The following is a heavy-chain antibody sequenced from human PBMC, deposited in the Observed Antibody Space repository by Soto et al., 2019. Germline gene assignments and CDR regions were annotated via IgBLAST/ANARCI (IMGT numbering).Heavy chain of an antibody. Sequence: ASVKFSCKASGYTFTSYDINWVRQATGQGLEWMGWMNPNSGNTGYAQKFQGRVTMTRNTSISTAYMELSSLRSEDTAVHYCARPYFWSGYYYYGMDVWGQGTTVTVSS. J-gene: IGHJ6*02. CDR1: GYTFTSYD. CDR2: MNPNSGNT. D-gene: IGHD3-3*01. CDR3: ARPYFWSGYYYYGMDV. V-gene: IGHV1-8*01.